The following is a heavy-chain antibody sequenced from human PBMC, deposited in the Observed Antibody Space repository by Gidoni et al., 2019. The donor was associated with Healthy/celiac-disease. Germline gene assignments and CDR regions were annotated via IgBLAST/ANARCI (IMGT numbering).Heavy chain of an antibody. CDR3: ARRAGYGDYYTQNYFDY. J-gene: IGHJ4*02. Sequence: QVQLQESGPGLGKPAETLSLTGTVSGGSISSYYWSWIRQPPGKGLEWIGYIYYSGSTNYNPSLKSRVTISVDTSKNQFSLKLSSVPAADTAVYYCARRAGYGDYYTQNYFDYWGQGTLVTVSS. D-gene: IGHD4-17*01. V-gene: IGHV4-59*08. CDR2: IYYSGST. CDR1: GGSISSYY.